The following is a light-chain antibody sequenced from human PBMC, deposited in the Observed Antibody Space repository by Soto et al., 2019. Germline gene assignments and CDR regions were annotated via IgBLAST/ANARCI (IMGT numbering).Light chain of an antibody. Sequence: DMEMTQSPSSLSASVGDRDTMTCRASQSIINDLNWYQHKRGKCPKHLTGSASSLQSGVPTRFSGSGSGTHFTLTINSLQPEDFATYSCQQSYGTPLTVGGGTKIEI. CDR1: QSIIND. CDR2: SAS. CDR3: QQSYGTPLT. V-gene: IGKV1-39*01. J-gene: IGKJ4*01.